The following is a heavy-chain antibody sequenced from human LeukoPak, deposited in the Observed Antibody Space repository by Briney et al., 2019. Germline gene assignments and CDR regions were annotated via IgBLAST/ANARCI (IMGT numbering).Heavy chain of an antibody. Sequence: SETLSLTCAVYGGSFSGYYWSWIRQPPGKGLEWIGEINHSGSTNYNPSLKGRVTISVDTSKNLFSLKLSSVTAADTAVYYCARGGVLWFGELFRNWFDPWGQGTLVTVSS. CDR1: GGSFSGYY. V-gene: IGHV4-34*01. CDR3: ARGGVLWFGELFRNWFDP. D-gene: IGHD3-10*01. CDR2: INHSGST. J-gene: IGHJ5*02.